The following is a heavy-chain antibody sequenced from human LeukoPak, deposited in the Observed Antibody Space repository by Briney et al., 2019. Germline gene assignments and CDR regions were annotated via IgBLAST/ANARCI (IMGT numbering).Heavy chain of an antibody. V-gene: IGHV4-59*01. CDR1: GGSISSYY. CDR3: ARVSFGYDFDY. CDR2: VYSSGGT. Sequence: SETLSLTCTVSGGSISSYYWSWIRQPPGKGLEWIGYVYSSGGTNYNPSLKSRVTISINTSKNQFSLKLSSVTAADTAVYYCARVSFGYDFDYWGQGTLVTVSS. D-gene: IGHD5-12*01. J-gene: IGHJ4*02.